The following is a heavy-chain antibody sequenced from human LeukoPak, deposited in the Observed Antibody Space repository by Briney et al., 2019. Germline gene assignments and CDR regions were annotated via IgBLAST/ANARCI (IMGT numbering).Heavy chain of an antibody. CDR1: GVSISSYY. J-gene: IGHJ5*02. V-gene: IGHV4-59*01. Sequence: SETLSLTCTVSGVSISSYYWSWIRQPPGKGLEWIGYIYYSGSTNYNPSLKRRVTISVNTSKNHFSLKLSSVTTADTAVYYCARGANLFDPWGEGTVVTVSS. CDR3: ARGANLFDP. CDR2: IYYSGST.